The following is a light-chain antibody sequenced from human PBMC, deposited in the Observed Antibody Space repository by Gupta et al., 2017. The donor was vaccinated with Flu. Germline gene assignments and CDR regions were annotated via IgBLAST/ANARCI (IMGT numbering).Light chain of an antibody. CDR3: SSYTGSVTV. CDR2: EVS. V-gene: IGLV2-14*01. CDR1: SSDIGAYNY. Sequence: QSALPQPASVSGSPGQSITISCTGTSSDIGAYNYVSWYQQYPGKVPKLLIYEVSYRPSGISDRFSGSKSGNTASLTISGLQADDEADYYCSSYTGSVTVFGGGTKLTVL. J-gene: IGLJ3*02.